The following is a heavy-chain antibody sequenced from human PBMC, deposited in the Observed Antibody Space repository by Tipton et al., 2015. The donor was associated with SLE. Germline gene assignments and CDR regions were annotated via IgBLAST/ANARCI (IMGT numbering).Heavy chain of an antibody. CDR3: AREADTGSSALDV. Sequence: TLSLTCAVYGGSFSGYYWSWIRQPPGKGLEWIGEMDHSGITNYNPSLKSRVTISVDTSRNQFSLNLGSVTAADTAVYYCAREADTGSSALDVWGQGTMVTVSS. D-gene: IGHD3-10*01. CDR1: GGSFSGYY. CDR2: MDHSGIT. V-gene: IGHV4-34*01. J-gene: IGHJ3*01.